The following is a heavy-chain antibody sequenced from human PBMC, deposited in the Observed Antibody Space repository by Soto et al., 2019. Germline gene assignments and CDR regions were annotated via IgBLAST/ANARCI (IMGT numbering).Heavy chain of an antibody. CDR2: IYSGGST. Sequence: GGSLRLSCVASGFTFSDYSMVWVRQSPGKGLEWVSVIYSGGSTYYADSVKGRFTISRDNSKNTLYLQMNSLRAEDTAVYYCARGPTQADFDYWGQGTLVTVSS. CDR1: GFTFSDYS. J-gene: IGHJ4*02. V-gene: IGHV3-66*01. CDR3: ARGPTQADFDY.